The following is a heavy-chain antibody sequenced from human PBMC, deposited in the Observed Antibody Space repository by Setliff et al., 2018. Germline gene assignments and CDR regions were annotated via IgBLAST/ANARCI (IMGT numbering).Heavy chain of an antibody. CDR3: ARVPPQCYFDY. J-gene: IGHJ4*02. CDR1: GVSTRSYW. V-gene: IGHV4-59*12. CDR2: IYYSWST. Sequence: NPSETLSLTCSVSGVSTRSYWWSWIRQPPGKGLEWIGYIYYSWSTSYNPSLESRVSISIDTSKNQFSLKLSSVTAADSAIYYCARVPPQCYFDYWGQGTLVTVPQ. D-gene: IGHD6-19*01.